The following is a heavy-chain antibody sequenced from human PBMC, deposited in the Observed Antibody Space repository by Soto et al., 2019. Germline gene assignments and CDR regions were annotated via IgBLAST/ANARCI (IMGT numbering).Heavy chain of an antibody. V-gene: IGHV3-48*02. CDR2: ISSSSSTI. CDR3: AREGWPLLQTGMDV. D-gene: IGHD2-15*01. Sequence: WGSLRLSCAASGFTFSSYSMNWFRQAPGKGLEWVSYISSSSSTIYYADSVKGRFTISRDNAKNSLYLQMNSLRDEDTAVYYCAREGWPLLQTGMDVWGQGPTVTVSS. CDR1: GFTFSSYS. J-gene: IGHJ6*02.